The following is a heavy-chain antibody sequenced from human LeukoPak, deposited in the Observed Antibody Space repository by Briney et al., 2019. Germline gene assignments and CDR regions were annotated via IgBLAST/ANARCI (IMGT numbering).Heavy chain of an antibody. J-gene: IGHJ4*02. CDR2: ITPYNGST. Sequence: ASVKVSCKASGYTFTTYGINWVRQAPGQGLEWMGWITPYNGSTKYAQDIEGRVTLTTDTSTSTTYMELRSLRFDDTAMYYCARDLGGVPPTGLAYWGQGTLVTVSS. V-gene: IGHV1-18*01. D-gene: IGHD1-1*01. CDR1: GYTFTTYG. CDR3: ARDLGGVPPTGLAY.